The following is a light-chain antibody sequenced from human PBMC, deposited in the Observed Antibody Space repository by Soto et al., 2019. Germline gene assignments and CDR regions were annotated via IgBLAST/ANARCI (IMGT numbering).Light chain of an antibody. V-gene: IGLV2-14*01. Sequence: QSALTQPASVSWSPGQSITISCTGTSSDVGGYNYVSWYQQHPGKAPKLMIYDVSSRPSGVSNRFSGSKSGNTASLTISGLQAEDEADYYCSSYIGSSSYVFGTGTKVTVL. J-gene: IGLJ1*01. CDR3: SSYIGSSSYV. CDR1: SSDVGGYNY. CDR2: DVS.